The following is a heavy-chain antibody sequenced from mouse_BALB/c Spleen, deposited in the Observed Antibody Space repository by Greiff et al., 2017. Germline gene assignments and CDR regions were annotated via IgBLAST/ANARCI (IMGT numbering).Heavy chain of an antibody. CDR2: ISSGGST. D-gene: IGHD1-1*02. Sequence: EVKLVESGGGLVKPGGSLKLSCAASGFTFSSYAMSWVRQTPEKRLEWVASISSGGSTYYPDSVKGGFTISRDNARNILYLQMSSLRSEDTATFYCARVYGGFDYWGQGTTLTVSS. J-gene: IGHJ2*01. CDR3: ARVYGGFDY. CDR1: GFTFSSYA. V-gene: IGHV5-6-5*01.